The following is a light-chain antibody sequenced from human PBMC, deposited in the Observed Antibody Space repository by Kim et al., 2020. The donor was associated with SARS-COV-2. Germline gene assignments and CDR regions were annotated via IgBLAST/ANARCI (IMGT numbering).Light chain of an antibody. V-gene: IGLV1-47*01. CDR1: RSKIGNNY. J-gene: IGLJ1*01. CDR3: AAWDDNLSGYV. CDR2: RHT. Sequence: GHLVHISCSSRRSKIGNNYVYGYQQLPGTAPKLLIYRHTPRPSGVPDRFSASTSGTSASLAISGLRSEDEADYYCAAWDDNLSGYVFGSGTKVTVL.